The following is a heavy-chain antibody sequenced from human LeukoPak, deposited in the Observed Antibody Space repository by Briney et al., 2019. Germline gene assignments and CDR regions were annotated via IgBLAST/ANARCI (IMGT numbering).Heavy chain of an antibody. V-gene: IGHV5-51*01. CDR2: IYPGDSDT. D-gene: IGHD3-22*01. Sequence: GESLKISRKGSGYSFTSYWIGWVRQMPGKGLEWMGIIYPGDSDTRYSPSFQGQVTISADKSISTAYLQWSSLKASDTAMYYCARRSSYYYDSSGYYVFDYWSQGTLVTVSS. CDR1: GYSFTSYW. J-gene: IGHJ4*02. CDR3: ARRSSYYYDSSGYYVFDY.